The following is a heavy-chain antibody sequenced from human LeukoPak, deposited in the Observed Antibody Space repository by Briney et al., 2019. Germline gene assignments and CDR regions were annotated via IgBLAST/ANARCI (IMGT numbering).Heavy chain of an antibody. D-gene: IGHD5-12*01. CDR1: GYIFTGYF. V-gene: IGHV1-2*02. J-gene: IGHJ4*02. CDR2: INPNSDVT. Sequence: ASVKVSCKASGYIFTGYFMHWVRQAPGQGLEWMGWINPNSDVTNSAQKFQGRVTMTRDMSISTVYMELSRLRSDDTAVYYCARGHSGYDLHFDHWGQGTLVTVSS. CDR3: ARGHSGYDLHFDH.